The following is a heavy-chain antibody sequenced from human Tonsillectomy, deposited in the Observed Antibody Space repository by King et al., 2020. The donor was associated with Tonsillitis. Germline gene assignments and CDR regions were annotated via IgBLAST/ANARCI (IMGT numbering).Heavy chain of an antibody. J-gene: IGHJ4*02. CDR1: GFTFTSYG. CDR3: AKGEVGTLTYFDY. CDR2: IRYDGSEK. V-gene: IGHV3-30*02. Sequence: VQLVESGGGVVQPGGSLRLSCAASGFTFTSYGMHWVRQAPGKGLEWVTFIRYDGSEKYYADSVKGRFTVSRDNSKNTLFLQLNSLSAEDTAVYYCAKGEVGTLTYFDYWGQGTLVTVSS. D-gene: IGHD1-26*01.